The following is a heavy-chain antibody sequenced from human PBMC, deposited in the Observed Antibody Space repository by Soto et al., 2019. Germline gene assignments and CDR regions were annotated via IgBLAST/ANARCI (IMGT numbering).Heavy chain of an antibody. CDR1: GGSISSGGYY. Sequence: QVQLQESGPGLVKPSQTLSLTCTVSGGSISSGGYYWSWIRQHPGKGLEWIGYIYYSGSTYYNPSRKSRVTXXVXTXXNQFSLKLSSVTAADTAVYYCARDRATRDSTGMDVWGQGTTVTVSS. V-gene: IGHV4-31*03. J-gene: IGHJ6*02. CDR3: ARDRATRDSTGMDV. CDR2: IYYSGST.